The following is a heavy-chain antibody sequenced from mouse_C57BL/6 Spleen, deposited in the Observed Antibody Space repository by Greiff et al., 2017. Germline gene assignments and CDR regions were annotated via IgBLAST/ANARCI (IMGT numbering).Heavy chain of an antibody. CDR3: ASPIYYDYDGFAY. CDR1: GYAFSSSW. J-gene: IGHJ3*01. D-gene: IGHD2-4*01. CDR2: IYPGDGDT. V-gene: IGHV1-82*01. Sequence: QVQLQQSGPELVKPGASVKISCKASGYAFSSSWMNWVKQRPGKGLEWIGRIYPGDGDTNYNGKFKGKATLTADKSSSTAYMQLSSPTSEDSAVYFCASPIYYDYDGFAYWGQGTLVTVSA.